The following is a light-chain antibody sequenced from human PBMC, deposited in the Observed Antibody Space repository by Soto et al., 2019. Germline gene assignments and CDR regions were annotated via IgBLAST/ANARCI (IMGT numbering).Light chain of an antibody. CDR3: TSYTNTFTHL. Sequence: QSSLTQAAAVSGCPGQSITISCTGTSSDVGGYNYVSWYQQHPGKAPKLMIFEVSNRPSGVSICFSGSKSGNTASLTISGLQTEDEADYYCTSYTNTFTHLCGTGTKVTVL. V-gene: IGLV2-14*01. CDR2: EVS. CDR1: SSDVGGYNY. J-gene: IGLJ1*01.